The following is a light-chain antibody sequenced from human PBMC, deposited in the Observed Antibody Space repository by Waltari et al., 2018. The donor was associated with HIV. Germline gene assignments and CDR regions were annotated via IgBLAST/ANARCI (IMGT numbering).Light chain of an antibody. CDR1: ISDVGGYNY. J-gene: IGLJ1*01. Sequence: QSALTQPASVSGSPGPSITISCTGTISDVGGYNYFSWYQQHPGKAPKLMIYAVSNRPSGVSNRFSGSKSGNTASLTISGLQAEDEADYYCSSYTSSRSYVFGTGTRVTV. V-gene: IGLV2-14*03. CDR3: SSYTSSRSYV. CDR2: AVS.